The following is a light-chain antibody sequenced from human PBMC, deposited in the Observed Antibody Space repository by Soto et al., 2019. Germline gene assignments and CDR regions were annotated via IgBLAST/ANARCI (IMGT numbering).Light chain of an antibody. Sequence: DIQLTQSPSSLSASVGDRVTITCRASQSISTYLNWYQQKPGTVPNLLIYSASRLQSGVPSRFSGSGSGTDFTLTISSLQPEDFATYYFQQSYSAPYTFGQGTKLEIK. CDR1: QSISTY. J-gene: IGKJ2*01. CDR3: QQSYSAPYT. CDR2: SAS. V-gene: IGKV1-39*01.